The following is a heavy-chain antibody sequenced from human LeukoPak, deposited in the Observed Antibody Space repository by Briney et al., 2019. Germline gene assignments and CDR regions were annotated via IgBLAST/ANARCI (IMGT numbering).Heavy chain of an antibody. V-gene: IGHV3-21*01. J-gene: IGHJ6*02. CDR2: ISSSSSYI. Sequence: PGGSLRLSCAASGFTFSSYSMNWVRQAPGKGLEWVSSISSSSSYIYYADSVKGRFTISRDNAKNSLYLQMNSLRAEDTAVYYCARGNFMVRGVPLSGYYYGMDVWGQGTTVTVSS. CDR1: GFTFSSYS. D-gene: IGHD3-10*01. CDR3: ARGNFMVRGVPLSGYYYGMDV.